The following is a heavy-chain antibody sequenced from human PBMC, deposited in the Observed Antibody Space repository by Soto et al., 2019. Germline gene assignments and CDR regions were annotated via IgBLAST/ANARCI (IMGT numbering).Heavy chain of an antibody. Sequence: TSETLSLTCTFSGCTISSSSYYWGWIRQPPGKGLEWIGSIYYSGSTYYNPSLKSRVTISVDTSKNQFSLKLSSVTAADTAVYYCARRYYGYPYYFDYWGQGTLVTVSS. CDR3: ARRYYGYPYYFDY. D-gene: IGHD3-10*01. CDR2: IYYSGST. J-gene: IGHJ4*02. V-gene: IGHV4-39*01. CDR1: GCTISSSSYY.